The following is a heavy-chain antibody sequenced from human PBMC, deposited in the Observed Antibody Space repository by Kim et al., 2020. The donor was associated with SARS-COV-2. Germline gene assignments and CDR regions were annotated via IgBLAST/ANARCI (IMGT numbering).Heavy chain of an antibody. D-gene: IGHD6-13*01. Sequence: GRFTISRDNAKNSLYLQMNSLRAEDTAVYYCARDLREGSSWLDYYYGMDVWGQGTTVTVSS. V-gene: IGHV3-11*06. J-gene: IGHJ6*02. CDR3: ARDLREGSSWLDYYYGMDV.